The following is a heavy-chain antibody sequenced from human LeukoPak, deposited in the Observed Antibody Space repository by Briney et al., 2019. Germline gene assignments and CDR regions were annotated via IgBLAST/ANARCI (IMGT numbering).Heavy chain of an antibody. CDR2: ISSSGSTI. Sequence: PGGSLRLSCAASGFTFSSYEMNWVRQAPGKGLEWVSYISSSGSTIYYADSVKGRFTISRDNAKNSLYLQMNSLRAEDTAVYYCVRYSGSYHSFDYWGQGTLVTVSS. CDR3: VRYSGSYHSFDY. D-gene: IGHD1-26*01. CDR1: GFTFSSYE. J-gene: IGHJ4*02. V-gene: IGHV3-48*03.